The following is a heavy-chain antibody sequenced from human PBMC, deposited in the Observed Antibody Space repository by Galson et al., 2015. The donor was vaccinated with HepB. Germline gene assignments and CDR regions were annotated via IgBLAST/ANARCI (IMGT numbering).Heavy chain of an antibody. J-gene: IGHJ5*02. CDR1: GYTFSSYS. D-gene: IGHD2-15*01. CDR3: AREAVVVAVGATETNCFDP. V-gene: IGHV1-18*01. Sequence: SVKVSCKASGYTFSSYSITWVRQAPGQGLEWVGWISPHNRYTNYAQNFQGRVTMTTDTSTNTAYMELRSLRSDDTAIYYCAREAVVVAVGATETNCFDPWGRGTPVTVSS. CDR2: ISPHNRYT.